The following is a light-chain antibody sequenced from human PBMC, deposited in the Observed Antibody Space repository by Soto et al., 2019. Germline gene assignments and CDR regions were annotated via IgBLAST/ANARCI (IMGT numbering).Light chain of an antibody. CDR3: QQSYTVPRT. Sequence: IQMTQSPSSLSASVGDRVTITCRASQSIGRYLNWYQQKPGKAPKLLIYGASNLQSGVPSRFSGSGSGTDFALTVRGLQPEDFATYYCQQSYTVPRTFGPGTKVDIK. J-gene: IGKJ3*01. V-gene: IGKV1-39*01. CDR1: QSIGRY. CDR2: GAS.